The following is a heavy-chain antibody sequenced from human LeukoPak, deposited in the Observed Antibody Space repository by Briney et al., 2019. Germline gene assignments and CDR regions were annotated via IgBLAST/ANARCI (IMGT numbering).Heavy chain of an antibody. V-gene: IGHV3-43*01. CDR3: AKDEGGYAGLDH. Sequence: GGPLRLSCAASGFKFGDSTMHWVRQAPGKGLEWVSFIGGGGRMTMYADSVKGRFTVSRDNAKNSLYLQMHSLTTEDTAFYYCAKDEGGYAGLDHWGQGTLVTVSS. J-gene: IGHJ4*02. D-gene: IGHD5-12*01. CDR1: GFKFGDST. CDR2: IGGGGRMT.